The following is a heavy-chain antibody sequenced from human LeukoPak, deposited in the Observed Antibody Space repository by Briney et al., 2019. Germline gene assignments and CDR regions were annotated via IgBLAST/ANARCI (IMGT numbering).Heavy chain of an antibody. D-gene: IGHD6-13*01. CDR2: ITGSGEYT. CDR1: VFTFSTFA. CDR3: AKEGGNIAALQKDWFDP. Sequence: GGSLRLSCASSVFTFSTFAMSWVRQARGKGLEGVSLITGSGEYTYYADSARGRFTISRENSKNTLYMQMNSRRAADTAVYYRAKEGGNIAALQKDWFDPSGQGTLVTVSS. V-gene: IGHV3-23*01. J-gene: IGHJ5*02.